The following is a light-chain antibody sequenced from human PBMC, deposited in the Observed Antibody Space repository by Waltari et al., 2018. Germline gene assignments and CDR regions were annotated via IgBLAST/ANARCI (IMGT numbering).Light chain of an antibody. J-gene: IGKJ2*01. CDR1: QNIGSY. CDR3: QQRSNWPRT. V-gene: IGKV3-11*01. Sequence: EIVLTQSPATLSLSPGGRATLSCRASQNIGSYLAWYQQKPGQPPRVLIYDASTRATGIPARFSGSGSGADFALTISSLEPDDFAVYYCQQRSNWPRTFGQGTKLEIK. CDR2: DAS.